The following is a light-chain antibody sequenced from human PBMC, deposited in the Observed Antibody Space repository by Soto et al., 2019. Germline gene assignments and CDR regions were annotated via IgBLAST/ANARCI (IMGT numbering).Light chain of an antibody. CDR2: GAS. Sequence: EVVLTQSPATLSVSPGERATLSCRASQTVGSNLAWYQHKPGQAPRLLISGASTRATGVPARFGGSGSGTEFALTITGLQSEDFATYYCQHYNSYSEAFGQGTKVELK. J-gene: IGKJ1*01. V-gene: IGKV3-15*01. CDR1: QTVGSN. CDR3: QHYNSYSEA.